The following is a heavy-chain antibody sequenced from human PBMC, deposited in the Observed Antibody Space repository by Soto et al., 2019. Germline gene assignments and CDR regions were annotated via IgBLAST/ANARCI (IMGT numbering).Heavy chain of an antibody. CDR2: ISAYNGNT. D-gene: IGHD3-22*01. CDR1: GYTFTSYG. Sequence: SVKVSFKASGYTFTSYGISWVREAPGQGLEWMGWISAYNGNTNYAQKLQGRVTMTTDTSASTAYMEMRSLRSDDTAVYYCARDSSYYYDSSRYLPFDYWGQGTLVTVSS. V-gene: IGHV1-18*01. J-gene: IGHJ4*02. CDR3: ARDSSYYYDSSRYLPFDY.